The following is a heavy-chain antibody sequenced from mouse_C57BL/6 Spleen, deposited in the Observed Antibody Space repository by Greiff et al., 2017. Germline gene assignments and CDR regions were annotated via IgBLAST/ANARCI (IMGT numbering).Heavy chain of an antibody. CDR1: GFTFSSYG. V-gene: IGHV5-6*01. CDR2: ISSGGSYT. Sequence: EVHLVESGGDLVKPGGSLKLSCAASGFTFSSYGMSWVRQTPDKRLEWVATISSGGSYTYYPDSVKGRFTISRDNAKNTLYLQMSSRKSEDTAMYYGARIYYYGSSYPWYFDVWGTGTTVTVSS. J-gene: IGHJ1*03. D-gene: IGHD1-1*01. CDR3: ARIYYYGSSYPWYFDV.